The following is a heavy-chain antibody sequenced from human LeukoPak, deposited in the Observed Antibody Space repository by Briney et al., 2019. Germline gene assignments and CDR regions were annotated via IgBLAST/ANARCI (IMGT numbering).Heavy chain of an antibody. Sequence: GGSLRLSCVASGFTFTNAWMSWFRQAPGKGLEWVSAISGSGGSTYYADSVKGRFTISRDNSKNTLYLQMNSLRAEDTAVYYCAPWEGWYWGQGTLATVSS. D-gene: IGHD1-26*01. CDR2: ISGSGGST. V-gene: IGHV3-23*01. CDR3: APWEGWY. J-gene: IGHJ4*02. CDR1: GFTFTNAW.